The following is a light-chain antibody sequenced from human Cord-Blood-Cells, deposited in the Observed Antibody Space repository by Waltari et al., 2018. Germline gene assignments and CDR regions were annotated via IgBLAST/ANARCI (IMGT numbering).Light chain of an antibody. CDR3: QAWDSSTVG. CDR2: QDS. CDR1: QLGDKY. Sequence: SYELTQPPSVSVSPGQTASITCSGDQLGDKYACWYQQKPGQSPVLVIYQDSKRPSGIPERFSGSNSGNTATLTISGTQAMYEADYYCQAWDSSTVGFGGGTKLTVL. V-gene: IGLV3-1*01. J-gene: IGLJ2*01.